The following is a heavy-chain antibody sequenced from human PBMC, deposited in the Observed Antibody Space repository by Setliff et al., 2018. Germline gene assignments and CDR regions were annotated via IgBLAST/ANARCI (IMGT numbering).Heavy chain of an antibody. D-gene: IGHD3-3*01. CDR1: GYSISSGYY. CDR3: ARGITGNYNFWSGYYNYYYYYMDV. V-gene: IGHV4-38-2*01. CDR2: IYHSGST. J-gene: IGHJ6*03. Sequence: PSETLSLTCAVSGYSISSGYYWGWIRQPPGKGLEWIGSIYHSGSTYYNPSLKSRVTISVDTSKNQFSMKLSSVTAADTAVYYCARGITGNYNFWSGYYNYYYYYMDVWGKGTTVTVSS.